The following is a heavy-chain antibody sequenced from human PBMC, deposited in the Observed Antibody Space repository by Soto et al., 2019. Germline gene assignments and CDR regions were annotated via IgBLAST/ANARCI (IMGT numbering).Heavy chain of an antibody. CDR3: ARGAVFRFLEGPIVY. Sequence: QVQLVQSGPDVRRPGASVKVSCKASGYTFGNFVIHWVRQAPGQGLEWMGQMNAGNGDTKYSENFQGRVTITRDTSAATAYMDLISMRSEDTDVYYCARGAVFRFLEGPIVYWGQGIVVIVSS. V-gene: IGHV1-3*01. CDR2: MNAGNGDT. D-gene: IGHD3-3*01. J-gene: IGHJ4*02. CDR1: GYTFGNFV.